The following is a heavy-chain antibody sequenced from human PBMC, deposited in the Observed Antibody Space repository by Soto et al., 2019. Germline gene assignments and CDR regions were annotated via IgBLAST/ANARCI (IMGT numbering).Heavy chain of an antibody. D-gene: IGHD3-3*01. CDR2: INAGNGNT. Sequence: VKVSCKASGYTFTSYAMHWVRQAPGQRLEWMGWINAGNGNTKYSQKFQGRVTITRDTSASTAYMELSSLRSEDTAVYYCARDHAAYDFWSGTTWFDPWGQGTLVPVSS. CDR3: ARDHAAYDFWSGTTWFDP. J-gene: IGHJ5*02. V-gene: IGHV1-3*01. CDR1: GYTFTSYA.